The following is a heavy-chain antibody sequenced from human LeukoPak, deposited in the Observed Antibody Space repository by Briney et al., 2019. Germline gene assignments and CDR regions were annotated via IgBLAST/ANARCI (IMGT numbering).Heavy chain of an antibody. V-gene: IGHV3-23*01. CDR2: ISGSGGST. CDR1: GFTFSSYA. J-gene: IGHJ4*02. Sequence: GGSLRLSCAASGFTFSSYAMSWVRQAPGKGLEWVSAISGSGGSTYYADSVKGRFTIFRDNSKNTLYLQMNSLRAEDTAVYYCAKSARGGYCTNGVCYSYYWGQGTLVTVSS. CDR3: AKSARGGYCTNGVCYSYY. D-gene: IGHD2-8*01.